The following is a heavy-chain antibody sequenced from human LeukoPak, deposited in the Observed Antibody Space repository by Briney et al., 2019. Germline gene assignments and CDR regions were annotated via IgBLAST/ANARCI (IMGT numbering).Heavy chain of an antibody. CDR2: FHDSGST. J-gene: IGHJ5*02. Sequence: KASETLSLTCTVSGDSISSYFWSWIRQPPGKGLEWIGYFHDSGSTNYNPSLKSRVTISVDTSKNQFSLKLSSVTAADTAVYYCARVGVVNWFDPWGQGTLVTVSS. D-gene: IGHD2-15*01. CDR3: ARVGVVNWFDP. V-gene: IGHV4-59*01. CDR1: GDSISSYF.